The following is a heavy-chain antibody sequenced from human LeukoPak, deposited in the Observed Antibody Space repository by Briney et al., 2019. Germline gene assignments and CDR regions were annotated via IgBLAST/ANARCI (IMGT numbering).Heavy chain of an antibody. D-gene: IGHD3-10*01. Sequence: GGSLRLSCPAASGFTFSTYWMHWVGQAAGKGLVWVSGINSDGRTTSNADSVMGRFTISRDNAKKMLYLQMNSLRAEDTAVYYCTRGNHYGSDYWGQGTLVTVSS. CDR3: TRGNHYGSDY. CDR2: INSDGRTT. CDR1: GFTFSTYW. J-gene: IGHJ4*02. V-gene: IGHV3-74*01.